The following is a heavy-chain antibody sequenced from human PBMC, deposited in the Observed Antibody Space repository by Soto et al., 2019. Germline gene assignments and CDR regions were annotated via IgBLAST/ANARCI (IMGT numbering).Heavy chain of an antibody. CDR1: GGSISSYY. V-gene: IGHV4-59*08. Sequence: PSETLSLTCTVSGGSISSYYWSWIRQPPGKGLEWIGYIYYSGSTNYNPSLKSRVTISVDTSKNQFSLKLSSVTAADTAVYYCARRIYGDYQLYYFDYWGQGTLVTVSS. CDR3: ARRIYGDYQLYYFDY. D-gene: IGHD4-17*01. J-gene: IGHJ4*02. CDR2: IYYSGST.